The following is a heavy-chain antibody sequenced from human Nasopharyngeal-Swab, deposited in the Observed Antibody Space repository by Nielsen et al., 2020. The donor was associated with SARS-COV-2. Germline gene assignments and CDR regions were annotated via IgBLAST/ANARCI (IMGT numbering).Heavy chain of an antibody. V-gene: IGHV4-39*07. CDR3: ASSIRYSGYDLGFDY. J-gene: IGHJ4*02. CDR2: IYYSGST. D-gene: IGHD5-12*01. Sequence: WIRQPPGKGLEWIGSIYYSGSTYYNPSLKSRVTISVGTSKNQFSLKLSSVTAADTAVHYCASSIRYSGYDLGFDYWGQGTLVTVSS.